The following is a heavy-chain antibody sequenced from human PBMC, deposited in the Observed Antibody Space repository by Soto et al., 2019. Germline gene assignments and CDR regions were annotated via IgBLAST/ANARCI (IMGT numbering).Heavy chain of an antibody. CDR2: ISSSGSTI. Sequence: PVGSLRLSCAASGFTFSSYEMNWVRQAPGKGLEWVSYISSSGSTIYYADSVKGRFTISRDNAKNSLYLQMNSLRAEDTAVYYCAVTLAAAGPSAYYYYGMDVWGQGTTVTVSS. V-gene: IGHV3-48*03. CDR1: GFTFSSYE. J-gene: IGHJ6*02. CDR3: AVTLAAAGPSAYYYYGMDV. D-gene: IGHD6-13*01.